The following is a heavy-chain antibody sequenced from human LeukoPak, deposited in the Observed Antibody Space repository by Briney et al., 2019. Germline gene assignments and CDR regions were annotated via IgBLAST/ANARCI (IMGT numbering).Heavy chain of an antibody. D-gene: IGHD3-10*01. Sequence: GGSLRLSCAASGFTFSSYGMNWVRQAPGKGLEWVSYISSGSSTIYYADSVKGRFTISRDNSKNTLYLHMNSLRAEDTAVYYCARDDGSGSYYSDYWGQGTLVTVSS. CDR1: GFTFSSYG. J-gene: IGHJ4*02. CDR2: ISSGSSTI. V-gene: IGHV3-48*01. CDR3: ARDDGSGSYYSDY.